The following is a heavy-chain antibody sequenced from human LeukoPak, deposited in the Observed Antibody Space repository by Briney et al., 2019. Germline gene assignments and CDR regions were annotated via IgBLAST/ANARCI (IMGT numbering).Heavy chain of an antibody. J-gene: IGHJ6*03. CDR1: GGSFSGYY. D-gene: IGHD3-10*01. CDR3: ARITMVRGVIITHYYYYYYMDV. Sequence: SETLSLTCAVYGGSFSGYYWSWIRQPPGKGLEWIGEINHSGSTNYNPSLKSRVTISVDTSKNQFSLKLSSVTAADTAVYYCARITMVRGVIITHYYYYYYMDVWGKGTTVTISS. CDR2: INHSGST. V-gene: IGHV4-34*01.